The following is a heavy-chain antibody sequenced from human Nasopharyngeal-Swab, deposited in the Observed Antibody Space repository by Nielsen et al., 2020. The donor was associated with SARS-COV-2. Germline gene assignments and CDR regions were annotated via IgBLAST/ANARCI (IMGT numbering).Heavy chain of an antibody. V-gene: IGHV4-31*03. CDR3: ARAPTIFGVVITSFDL. CDR1: SGSISSGDYY. Sequence: SETLSLTCTVSSGSISSGDYYWSWIRQHPGRGLEWIGYIYYSGSTYYNPSLKSRLTISVDTSKNQFSLKLTSVTAADTAVYYCARAPTIFGVVITSFDLWGQGTPVTVSS. D-gene: IGHD3-3*01. J-gene: IGHJ4*02. CDR2: IYYSGST.